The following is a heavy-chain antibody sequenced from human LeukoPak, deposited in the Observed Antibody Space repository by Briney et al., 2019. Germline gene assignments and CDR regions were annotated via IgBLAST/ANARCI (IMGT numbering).Heavy chain of an antibody. CDR1: GGSISSSNYY. D-gene: IGHD2-15*01. J-gene: IGHJ6*03. V-gene: IGHV4-39*01. Sequence: KPSETLSLTCTVSGGSISSSNYYWGWIRQPPGKGLEWIGTLYYSGTTYYNPSLESRVTIFEDTSKNQFSLMLTSVTAADTAVYYCARQISDYYYYYMDVWGKGTTVTVSS. CDR2: LYYSGTT. CDR3: ARQISDYYYYYMDV.